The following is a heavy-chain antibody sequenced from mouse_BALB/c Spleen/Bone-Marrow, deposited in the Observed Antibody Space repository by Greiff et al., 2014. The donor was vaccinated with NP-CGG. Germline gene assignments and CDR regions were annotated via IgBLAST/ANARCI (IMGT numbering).Heavy chain of an antibody. V-gene: IGHV1S130*01. J-gene: IGHJ2*01. CDR2: IHPNSGNT. D-gene: IGHD2-14*01. Sequence: VQLQQSGSVLVRPGASVRLSCKASGYTFTNSWIHWAKQRPGRGLEWIGDIHPNSGNTNYNEKFKAKATLTVDTSSSTAYVDLSSLTSEDSAVYYCARHHRYAYYFDYWGQGTTLTVSS. CDR3: ARHHRYAYYFDY. CDR1: GYTFTNSW.